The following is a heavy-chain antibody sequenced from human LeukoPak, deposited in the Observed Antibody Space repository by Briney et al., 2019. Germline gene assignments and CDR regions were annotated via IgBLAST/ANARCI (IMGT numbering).Heavy chain of an antibody. J-gene: IGHJ3*02. D-gene: IGHD3-22*01. Sequence: NPSETLSLTCTVSGGSINTYYWSWIRQPPGKGLEWLGYIYSDGSTNYNPSLKSRVTISVDTSKNQFSLKLSSVTAADTAVYYCARGYYDSSGYSDAFDIWGQGTMVTVSS. CDR1: GGSINTYY. V-gene: IGHV4-59*01. CDR3: ARGYYDSSGYSDAFDI. CDR2: IYSDGST.